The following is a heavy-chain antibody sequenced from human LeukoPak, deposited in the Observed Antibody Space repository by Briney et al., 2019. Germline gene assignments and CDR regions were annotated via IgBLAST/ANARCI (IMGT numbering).Heavy chain of an antibody. CDR1: GFTFSSYS. CDR2: ISSSSSYI. V-gene: IGHV3-21*01. Sequence: GGSLRLSCAASGFTFSSYSMNWVRQAPGKGLEWVSSISSSSSYIYYADSVKGRFTISRDNAKNSLYLQMNSLRAEDTAVYYCARDGRRRWLRVYYYYYYMDVWGKGTTVTISS. J-gene: IGHJ6*03. CDR3: ARDGRRRWLRVYYYYYYMDV. D-gene: IGHD5-24*01.